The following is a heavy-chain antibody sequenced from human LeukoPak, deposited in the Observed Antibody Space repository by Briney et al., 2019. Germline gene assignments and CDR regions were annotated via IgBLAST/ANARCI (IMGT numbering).Heavy chain of an antibody. CDR1: GYTFTSYG. J-gene: IGHJ3*02. CDR3: ARGRKSSSWSHDAFDI. D-gene: IGHD6-13*01. V-gene: IGHV1-18*01. CDR2: ISAYNGNT. Sequence: ASVKVSCKASGYTFTSYGISWVRQAPGQGLEWMGWISAYNGNTNYAQKLQGRVTMTRNTSISTAYMELSSLRSEDTAVYYCARGRKSSSWSHDAFDIWGQGTMVTVSS.